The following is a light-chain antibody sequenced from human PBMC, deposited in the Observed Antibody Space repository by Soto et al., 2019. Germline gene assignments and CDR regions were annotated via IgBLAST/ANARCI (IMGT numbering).Light chain of an antibody. J-gene: IGLJ1*01. V-gene: IGLV2-14*01. CDR2: DVS. CDR1: SSDVGGYNF. CDR3: SSYSRSSSPEV. Sequence: QSALTQPASVSGSPGQSITISCTGTSSDVGGYNFVSWYQPYPGKAPKLMIYDVSNRPSGVSNRFSGSKSGNTASLTISGLQAEDEADFYCSSYSRSSSPEVFGTGTKLTVL.